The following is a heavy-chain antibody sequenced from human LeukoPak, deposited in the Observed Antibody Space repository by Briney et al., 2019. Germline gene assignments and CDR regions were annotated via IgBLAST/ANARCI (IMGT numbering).Heavy chain of an antibody. D-gene: IGHD3-22*01. CDR3: ARDHYDSSGYYSIDAFDI. CDR1: GFTFSSYS. CDR2: ISSSSSYI. Sequence: GGSLRLSCAASGFTFSSYSMNWVRQAPGKGLEWVSSISSSSSYIYYADSVKGRFTISRDNAKNSLYLQMHSLRAEDTAVYYCARDHYDSSGYYSIDAFDIWGQGTMVTVSS. J-gene: IGHJ3*02. V-gene: IGHV3-21*01.